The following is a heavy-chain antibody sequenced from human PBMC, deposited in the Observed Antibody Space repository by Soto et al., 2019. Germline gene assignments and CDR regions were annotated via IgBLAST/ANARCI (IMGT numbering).Heavy chain of an antibody. J-gene: IGHJ5*02. CDR3: ASQDSAPPDRTFDP. V-gene: IGHV4-39*01. CDR2: IYYSGST. Sequence: ETLSLTCTVSGGSISSSSYYWGWIRQPPGKGLEWIGSIYYSGSTYYNPSLKSRVTISVDTSKNQFSLKLSSVTAAVTAVYYCASQDSAPPDRTFDPWGQGTLVTVSS. CDR1: GGSISSSSYY. D-gene: IGHD3-22*01.